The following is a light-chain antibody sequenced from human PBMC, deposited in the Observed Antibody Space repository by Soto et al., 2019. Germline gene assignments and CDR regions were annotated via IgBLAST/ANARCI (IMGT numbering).Light chain of an antibody. Sequence: IQMTQSPSTPSASVGDRVTITCRASQSISNWMAWYQQKPGKAPKLLIYDASSLEGGVPSRFSGSGSGTEFTLTISSLQPDDFATYYCQQYNSYSRTFGQGTKVDIK. CDR2: DAS. CDR1: QSISNW. J-gene: IGKJ1*01. CDR3: QQYNSYSRT. V-gene: IGKV1-5*01.